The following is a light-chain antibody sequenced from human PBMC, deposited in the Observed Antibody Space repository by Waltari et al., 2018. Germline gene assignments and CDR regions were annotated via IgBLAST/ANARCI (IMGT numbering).Light chain of an antibody. CDR2: EFN. J-gene: IGLJ2*01. Sequence: QSALTQPASVSGSPGQSITISCTGTRSDVGNYNLVSLYQQHPGKAPKLMISEFNKRPSGVSNRFSGSKSGNTASLTISGLQSEDEASYYCSSYISSTSVIFGGGTKLTVL. CDR3: SSYISSTSVI. CDR1: RSDVGNYNL. V-gene: IGLV2-23*02.